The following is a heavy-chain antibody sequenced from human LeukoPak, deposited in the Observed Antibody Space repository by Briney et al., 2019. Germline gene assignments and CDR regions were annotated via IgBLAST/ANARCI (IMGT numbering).Heavy chain of an antibody. CDR3: AKDQAEDHFDY. V-gene: IGHV3-23*01. D-gene: IGHD6-25*01. J-gene: IGHJ4*02. CDR2: ISGSGGST. CDR1: GFTFSSYA. Sequence: GGSLRLSCAASGFTFSSYAMSWVLHAPGEGLEWVSAISGSGGSTYYADSVKGRFTISRDNSKNTLYLQMNSLRAEDTAVYYCAKDQAEDHFDYWGQGTLVTVSS.